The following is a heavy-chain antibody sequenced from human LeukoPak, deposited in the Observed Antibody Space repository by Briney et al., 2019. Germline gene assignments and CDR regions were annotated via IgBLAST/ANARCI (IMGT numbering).Heavy chain of an antibody. CDR1: GFTFSSYS. V-gene: IGHV3-48*01. D-gene: IGHD1-26*01. CDR3: ARCGSYLNYYYMDV. J-gene: IGHJ6*03. CDR2: ISSSSSTI. Sequence: GGSLRLSCAASGFTFSSYSMNWVRQAPGKGLEWVSYISSSSSTIYYADSVKGRFTISRDNAKNSLYLQMNSLGAEDTAVYYCARCGSYLNYYYMDVWGKGTTVTVSS.